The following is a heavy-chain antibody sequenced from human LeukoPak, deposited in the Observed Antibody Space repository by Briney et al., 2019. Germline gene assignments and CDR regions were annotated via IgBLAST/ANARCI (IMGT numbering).Heavy chain of an antibody. CDR1: GFTFSGYW. J-gene: IGHJ1*01. D-gene: IGHD3-22*01. V-gene: IGHV3-74*01. Sequence: GGSLRLSCAASGFTFSGYWMHWVRQAPGKGLVWVSRIKSDGKTNYADSVKGRFTISRDNAKNTVSLQMNSLRAEDTGVYYCARAPSEIGGYYPEYFRHWGQGTLVTVSS. CDR2: IKSDGKT. CDR3: ARAPSEIGGYYPEYFRH.